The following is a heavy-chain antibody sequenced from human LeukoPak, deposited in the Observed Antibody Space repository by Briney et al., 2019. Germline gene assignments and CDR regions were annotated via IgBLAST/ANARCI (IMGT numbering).Heavy chain of an antibody. J-gene: IGHJ6*02. CDR2: IYTSGST. V-gene: IGHV4-4*07. CDR1: GGSISSYY. D-gene: IGHD2-2*01. CDR3: ARAVSHCSSTSCYLYYGMDV. Sequence: PPETLSLTCTVSGGSISSYYWSWIRQPAGKGLEWIGRIYTSGSTNYNPSLKSRVTMSVDTSKNQFSLKLSSVTAADTAVYYCARAVSHCSSTSCYLYYGMDVWGQGTTVTVSS.